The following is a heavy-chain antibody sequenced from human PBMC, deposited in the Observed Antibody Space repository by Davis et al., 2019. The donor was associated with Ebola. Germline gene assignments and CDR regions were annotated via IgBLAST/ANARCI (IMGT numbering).Heavy chain of an antibody. CDR2: ISGSGDTT. CDR1: GFTFSSYA. V-gene: IGHV3-23*01. J-gene: IGHJ4*02. D-gene: IGHD1-26*01. Sequence: GESLKISCAASGFTFSSYAMNWVRQAPGKGLEWVSGISGSGDTTSYADSVKGRFTISRDNPKNTVYLQMNSLRAEDTAVYYCAKGSGMVIPTAVAYWGQGTLVTVSS. CDR3: AKGSGMVIPTAVAY.